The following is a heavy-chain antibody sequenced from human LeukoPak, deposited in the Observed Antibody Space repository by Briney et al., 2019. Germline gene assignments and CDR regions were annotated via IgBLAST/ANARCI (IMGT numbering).Heavy chain of an antibody. CDR2: ISSSGSTI. J-gene: IGHJ5*02. Sequence: GGSLRLSCAASGFTFSDYYMSWIRQAPGKGLEWVSYISSSGSTIYYADSVKGRFTISRDNAKNSLYLRMNSLSPEDTAVYHCARYCSGGSCYSYNWFDPWSQGTLVTVSS. CDR1: GFTFSDYY. V-gene: IGHV3-11*01. CDR3: ARYCSGGSCYSYNWFDP. D-gene: IGHD2-15*01.